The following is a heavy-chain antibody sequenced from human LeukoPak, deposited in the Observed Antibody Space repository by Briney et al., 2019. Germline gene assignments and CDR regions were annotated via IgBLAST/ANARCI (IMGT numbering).Heavy chain of an antibody. CDR3: ARGTIGAPGTDY. V-gene: IGHV3-7*01. J-gene: IGHJ4*02. Sequence: GGSLRLSCAASGFTFSSYWMTWVRQVPGKGLEWVANINQDVSEKTYVDCVKDRFPFSRDNAKNSLYLQMNSLRAEDTAVYYCARGTIGAPGTDYWGQGTLVTVSS. CDR2: INQDVSEK. D-gene: IGHD6-13*01. CDR1: GFTFSSYW.